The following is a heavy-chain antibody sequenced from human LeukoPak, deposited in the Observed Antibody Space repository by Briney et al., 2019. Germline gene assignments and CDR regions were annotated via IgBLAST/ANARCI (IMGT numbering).Heavy chain of an antibody. CDR1: GFTFSSYG. D-gene: IGHD5-24*01. CDR2: IWYDGSNK. V-gene: IGHV3-33*01. Sequence: GGSLRLSCVASGFTFSSYGMHWVRQAPGKGLEWVAVIWYDGSNKDYADSVKGRFTISRDNSKNTLYLQMNSLRAEDTAVYYCARDRGWLQFDYWGQGTLVAVSS. CDR3: ARDRGWLQFDY. J-gene: IGHJ4*02.